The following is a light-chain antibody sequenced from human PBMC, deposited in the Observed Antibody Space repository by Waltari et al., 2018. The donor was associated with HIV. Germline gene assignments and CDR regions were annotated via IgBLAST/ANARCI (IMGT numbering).Light chain of an antibody. CDR2: QVN. CDR3: TSFVATNILL. Sequence: QSALTQPPSASGSPGHSVTISCTGTSSDVGGHDYVSWYQQYPGRAPKLIIFQVNKRPSGVPDRFSGSKSGNTASLTVSGLRFEDEAEYYCTSFVATNILLFGGGTRLTVL. V-gene: IGLV2-8*01. CDR1: SSDVGGHDY. J-gene: IGLJ2*01.